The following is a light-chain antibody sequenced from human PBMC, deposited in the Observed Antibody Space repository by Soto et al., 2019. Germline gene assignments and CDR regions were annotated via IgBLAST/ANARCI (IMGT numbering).Light chain of an antibody. CDR3: ISYTGSDTSYV. J-gene: IGLJ1*01. CDR1: SSDVGSYNY. CDR2: EVR. V-gene: IGLV2-14*01. Sequence: QSALTQPASVSGSPGQSITISCTGTSSDVGSYNYVAWYKQFPGKTPTLMIYEVRNRPSGVSSRFSGSKSGNTASLTISGLQAEDEADYYCISYTGSDTSYVFGTGTKLTVL.